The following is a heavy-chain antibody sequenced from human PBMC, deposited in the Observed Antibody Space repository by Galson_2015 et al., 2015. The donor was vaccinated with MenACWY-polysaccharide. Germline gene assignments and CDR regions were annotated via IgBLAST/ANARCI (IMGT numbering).Heavy chain of an antibody. CDR1: GGSISSTRHH. J-gene: IGHJ4*02. V-gene: IGHV4-39*07. D-gene: IGHD3-10*01. CDR2: VYYSGST. Sequence: SETLSLTCTVSGGSISSTRHHWGWIRQPPGKGLEWIGSVYYSGSTYYNPSLKSRVTISIDTSKNQFSLKLSSVTAADTAVYYCARPYYYGSGSSLNFDYGGQGTLVPVS. CDR3: ARPYYYGSGSSLNFDY.